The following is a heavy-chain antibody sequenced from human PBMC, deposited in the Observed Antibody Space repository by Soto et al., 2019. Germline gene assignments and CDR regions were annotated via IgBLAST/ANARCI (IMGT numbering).Heavy chain of an antibody. CDR3: ARGGYNWKDVKDY. J-gene: IGHJ4*02. D-gene: IGHD1-20*01. Sequence: SETLSLTCAVSGYSISSSNWWGWIRQPPGKGLEWIGYIYYSGTTYYNPSLKSRVTISVDTSKNQFSLKLSSVTAADTAVYYCARGGYNWKDVKDYWGQGTLVTVSS. V-gene: IGHV4-28*01. CDR1: GYSISSSNW. CDR2: IYYSGTT.